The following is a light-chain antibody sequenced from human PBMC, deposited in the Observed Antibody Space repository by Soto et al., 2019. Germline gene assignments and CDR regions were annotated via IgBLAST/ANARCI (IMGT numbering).Light chain of an antibody. CDR1: IGDIGSYNR. CDR2: EVT. J-gene: IGLJ1*01. CDR3: SSYTNINTRACV. Sequence: QSALTLAASVSGSPGQSITISCTGTIGDIGSYNRVSWYQQHPGKAPKLIIYEVTDRPSGVSNRFSGSKSGNTASLTISGLQAEEEAEYYCSSYTNINTRACVFGTGTKVTVL. V-gene: IGLV2-14*01.